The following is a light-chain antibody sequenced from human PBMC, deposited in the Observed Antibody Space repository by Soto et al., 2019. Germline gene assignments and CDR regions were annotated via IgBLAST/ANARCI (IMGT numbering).Light chain of an antibody. J-gene: IGKJ5*01. CDR2: DAS. Sequence: EIVLTQSPGTRSLSPGGRATRSCRASQSVSSYLAWYQQKPGQAPRLLIYDASNRATGIPARFSGSGSGTDFTLTISSLEPEDFAVYYCQQRSNWPPSTFGQGTRLEIK. CDR1: QSVSSY. V-gene: IGKV3-11*01. CDR3: QQRSNWPPST.